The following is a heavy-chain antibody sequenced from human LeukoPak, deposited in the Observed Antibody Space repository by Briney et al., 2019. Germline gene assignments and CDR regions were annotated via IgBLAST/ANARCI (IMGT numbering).Heavy chain of an antibody. V-gene: IGHV1-2*02. Sequence: SVKVSCKASGYTFTGYYMHWVRQAPGQGLEWMGWISPNSGGTNYAQKFQGRVTMTRDTSISTAYMELSRLRSDDTAVYYCAREPYCSSTSCYQRPYYMDVWGKGTTVTVSS. CDR1: GYTFTGYY. J-gene: IGHJ6*03. CDR3: AREPYCSSTSCYQRPYYMDV. CDR2: ISPNSGGT. D-gene: IGHD2-2*01.